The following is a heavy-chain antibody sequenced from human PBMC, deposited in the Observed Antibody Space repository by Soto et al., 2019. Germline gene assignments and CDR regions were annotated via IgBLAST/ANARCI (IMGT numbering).Heavy chain of an antibody. Sequence: ASVKVSCKVSGYTLTELSMHWLRQAPGKGLEWMGGFDPEDGETIYAQKFQGRVTMTEDTSTDTAYMELSSLRSEDTAVYYCATHITIFGVVIIPLDYWGQGTLVTVS. CDR3: ATHITIFGVVIIPLDY. D-gene: IGHD3-3*01. J-gene: IGHJ4*02. CDR2: FDPEDGET. V-gene: IGHV1-24*01. CDR1: GYTLTELS.